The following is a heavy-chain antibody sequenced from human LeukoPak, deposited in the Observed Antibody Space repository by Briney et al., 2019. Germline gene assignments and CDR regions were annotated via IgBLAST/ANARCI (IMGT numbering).Heavy chain of an antibody. CDR3: ARDQEQWLVRNGMDV. CDR2: INPSGGST. J-gene: IGHJ6*02. Sequence: ASVKVSCKASGYTFTSYYMHWVRQAPGQGLEWMGIINPSGGSTSYAQKFQGRVTMTRDTSTSTVYMELSSLRAEDTAVYYCARDQEQWLVRNGMDVWGQGTTVTVSS. V-gene: IGHV1-46*01. D-gene: IGHD6-19*01. CDR1: GYTFTSYY.